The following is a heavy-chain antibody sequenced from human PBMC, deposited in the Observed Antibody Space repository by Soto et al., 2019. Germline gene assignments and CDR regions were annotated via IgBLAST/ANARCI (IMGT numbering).Heavy chain of an antibody. D-gene: IGHD6-19*01. J-gene: IGHJ6*02. CDR3: GRGIVEGGVAVDGTSFVGLYGIGG. Sequence: ASVKVSCKGSGYTFTGYYMHWVRQAPGQGLEWMGWINPNSGGTNYEQKFQGWVTMTRDTSISTAYMELSRLGSDEPAVYFCGRGIVEGGVAVDGTSFVGLYGIGGWGQGTTVTV. CDR2: INPNSGGT. CDR1: GYTFTGYY. V-gene: IGHV1-2*04.